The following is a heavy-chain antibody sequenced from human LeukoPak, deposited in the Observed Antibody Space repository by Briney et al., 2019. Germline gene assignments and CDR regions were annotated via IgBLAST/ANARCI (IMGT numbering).Heavy chain of an antibody. J-gene: IGHJ6*02. CDR1: GFTFSSYE. CDR3: AKSADGGYYYCGMDV. D-gene: IGHD5-24*01. CDR2: ISSSGSTI. V-gene: IGHV3-48*03. Sequence: GGSLRLSCAASGFTFSSYEMNWVRQAPGKGLEWVSYISSSGSTIYYADSVKGRFTISRDNAKNSLYLQMNSLRAEYTAVYYCAKSADGGYYYCGMDVWGQGTTVTVSS.